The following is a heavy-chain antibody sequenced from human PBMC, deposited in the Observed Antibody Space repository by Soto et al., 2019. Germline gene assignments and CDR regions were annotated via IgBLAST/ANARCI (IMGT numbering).Heavy chain of an antibody. CDR3: VRENNGGPEF. Sequence: GGSLRLSCAASGFTFDDYGMSWVRQAPGKGLEWVSGINWNGGSTGYADSVKGRFTISRDNAKNSLYLQLNSLRTEDTAIYYCVRENNGGPEFWGQGTMVTVSS. J-gene: IGHJ4*02. CDR2: INWNGGST. V-gene: IGHV3-20*04. D-gene: IGHD1-20*01. CDR1: GFTFDDYG.